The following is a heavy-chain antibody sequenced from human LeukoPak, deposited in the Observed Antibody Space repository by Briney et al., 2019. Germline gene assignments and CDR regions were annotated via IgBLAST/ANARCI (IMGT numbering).Heavy chain of an antibody. D-gene: IGHD3-16*02. Sequence: GGSLRLSCAASGFTFSSYGMHWVRQAPGKGLEWVAFIRYDGSNKYYADSVKGRFTISRDNSKNTLYLQMNSLRAEDTAVYYCARGGMITFGGVIAYNWFDPWGQGTLVTVSS. CDR2: IRYDGSNK. CDR1: GFTFSSYG. J-gene: IGHJ5*02. CDR3: ARGGMITFGGVIAYNWFDP. V-gene: IGHV3-30*02.